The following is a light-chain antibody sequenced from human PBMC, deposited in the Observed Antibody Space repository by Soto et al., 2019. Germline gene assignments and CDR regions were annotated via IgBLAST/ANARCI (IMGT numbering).Light chain of an antibody. CDR2: GAS. CDR1: QSVDST. V-gene: IGKV3-20*01. J-gene: IGKJ1*01. CDR3: QQYGSSPWT. Sequence: ETVMTQSPATLSVSPGGRATLSCRASQSVDSTLAWYQQKAGQAPRLLIYGASNRATGIPDRFSGSGSRTDFTLTISRLEPEDFAVYYCQQYGSSPWTFGQGTKVDIK.